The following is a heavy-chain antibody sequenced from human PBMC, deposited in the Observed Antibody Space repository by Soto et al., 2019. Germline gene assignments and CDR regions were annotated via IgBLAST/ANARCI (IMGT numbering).Heavy chain of an antibody. Sequence: PGGSLRLSCAASGIIFSSSGMHWVRQAPGKGLEWVALISSDGNVEYYADSVKGRFTISRDDPKNTLYLQMNSLRVEDTAVYFCAKDKGRRYFDDWGQGTLVTVSS. D-gene: IGHD1-26*01. CDR2: ISSDGNVE. J-gene: IGHJ4*02. CDR1: GIIFSSSG. V-gene: IGHV3-30*18. CDR3: AKDKGRRYFDD.